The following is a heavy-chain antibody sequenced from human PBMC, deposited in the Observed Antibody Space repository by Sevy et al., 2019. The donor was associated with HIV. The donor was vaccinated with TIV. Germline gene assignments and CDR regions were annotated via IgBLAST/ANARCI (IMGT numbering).Heavy chain of an antibody. CDR2: IYSDETT. J-gene: IGHJ4*02. CDR1: GFSVNSNY. Sequence: GGSLRLSCAASGFSVNSNYMTWVRQAPGKELEGVSVIYSDETTYHADSVKDRFTISRDNSKNMLYLQMSSLRAEDTAIYYCARGKSGYGYALNYWGQGTLVTVSS. CDR3: ARGKSGYGYALNY. D-gene: IGHD5-18*01. V-gene: IGHV3-66*01.